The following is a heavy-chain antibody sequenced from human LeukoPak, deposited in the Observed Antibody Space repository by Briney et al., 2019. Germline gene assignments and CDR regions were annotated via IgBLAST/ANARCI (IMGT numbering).Heavy chain of an antibody. Sequence: KPGGSLRLSCAASGFTFSSYSMNWVRQAPGKGLEWVSSISSSSSYIYYADSVKGRFTISRDNSKNTLYLQMNSLRAEDTAVYYCARGIPYQLLGAYFDYWGQGTLVTVSS. CDR2: ISSSSSYI. CDR3: ARGIPYQLLGAYFDY. D-gene: IGHD2-2*01. CDR1: GFTFSSYS. J-gene: IGHJ4*02. V-gene: IGHV3-21*04.